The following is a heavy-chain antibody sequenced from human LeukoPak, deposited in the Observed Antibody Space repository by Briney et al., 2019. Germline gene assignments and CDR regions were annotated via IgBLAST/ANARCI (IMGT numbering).Heavy chain of an antibody. V-gene: IGHV4-59*01. Sequence: SETLSLTCTVSGGSISSYYWSWLRQPPGKGLEWIGYIYYSGSTNYNPSLKSRVTISVDTSKNQFSLKLSSVTAADTAVYYCARDRGYSYGYVDAFDIWGQGTMVTVSS. CDR2: IYYSGST. CDR1: GGSISSYY. D-gene: IGHD5-18*01. CDR3: ARDRGYSYGYVDAFDI. J-gene: IGHJ3*02.